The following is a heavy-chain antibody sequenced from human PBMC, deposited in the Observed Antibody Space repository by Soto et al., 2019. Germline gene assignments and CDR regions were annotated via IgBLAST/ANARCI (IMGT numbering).Heavy chain of an antibody. CDR2: LSAIGVGT. Sequence: GGPLELSFPPSDLPFSTYPMSWVRKAPGKGLEWVSALSAIGVGTYYADSVKGRFTISRDNSMNALYLQMNSLRIEDTAVYYCAHPRGYGVFDAYDIWGQGTMVTVSS. J-gene: IGHJ3*02. V-gene: IGHV3-23*01. CDR3: AHPRGYGVFDAYDI. D-gene: IGHD4-17*01. CDR1: DLPFSTYP.